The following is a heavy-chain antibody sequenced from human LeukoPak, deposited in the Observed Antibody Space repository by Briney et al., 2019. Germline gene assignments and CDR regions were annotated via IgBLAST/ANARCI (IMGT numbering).Heavy chain of an antibody. D-gene: IGHD5-18*01. V-gene: IGHV3-53*01. CDR3: ASGKETSMAQGY. Sequence: GGSLSLSCAVSGFTLSSNYMTWVRQAPGKGLEWVSVIYSGGSIYYADSVTGRFTISRDISKNTVDLQLNSLRAEDTAVYYCASGKETSMAQGYWGQGTLVTVSS. CDR2: IYSGGSI. CDR1: GFTLSSNY. J-gene: IGHJ4*02.